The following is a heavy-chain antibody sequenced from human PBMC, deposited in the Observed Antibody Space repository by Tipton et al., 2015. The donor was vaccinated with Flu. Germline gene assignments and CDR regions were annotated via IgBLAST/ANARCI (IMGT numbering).Heavy chain of an antibody. CDR1: GGSMAYFY. V-gene: IGHV4-59*01. CDR3: ARVPRGDGFIGYYYGLDV. J-gene: IGHJ6*02. Sequence: TLSLTCTVSGGSMAYFYWTWIRQSPGKGLEWIGYVYFNGATGYNPSLRSRVTISVDMAKNQFSLRLDSLTAADTAVYYCARVPRGDGFIGYYYGLDVWGQGTTVNVSS. CDR2: VYFNGAT. D-gene: IGHD3-16*01.